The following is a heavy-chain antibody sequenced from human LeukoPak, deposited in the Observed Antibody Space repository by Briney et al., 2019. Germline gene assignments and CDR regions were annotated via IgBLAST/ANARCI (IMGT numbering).Heavy chain of an antibody. Sequence: ASVKVSCKASGYTFTSYGISWVRQAPGQGLEWMGWISAYNGNTNYAQKLQGRVTMTTDTPTSTAYMEQRSLRSDDTAVYYCARDRKKYYYGSSGYLFDYWGQGTLVTVSS. V-gene: IGHV1-18*01. CDR1: GYTFTSYG. J-gene: IGHJ4*02. CDR3: ARDRKKYYYGSSGYLFDY. CDR2: ISAYNGNT. D-gene: IGHD3-22*01.